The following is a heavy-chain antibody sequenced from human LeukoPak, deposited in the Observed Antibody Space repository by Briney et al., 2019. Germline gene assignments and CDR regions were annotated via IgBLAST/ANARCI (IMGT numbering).Heavy chain of an antibody. D-gene: IGHD5-18*01. V-gene: IGHV3-53*01. CDR3: ARDTRGYSYGNIDY. CDR2: IYSGGST. Sequence: PGGSLRLSCAASEFTVSSNYMSWVRQAPGKGLEWVSVIYSGGSTYYADSVKGRFTISRDNSKNTLYLQMNSLRAEDTAVYYCARDTRGYSYGNIDYWGQGTLVTVSS. J-gene: IGHJ4*02. CDR1: EFTVSSNY.